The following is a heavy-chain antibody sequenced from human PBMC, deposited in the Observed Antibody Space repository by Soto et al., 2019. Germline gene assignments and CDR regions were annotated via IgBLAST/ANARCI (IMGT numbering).Heavy chain of an antibody. D-gene: IGHD3-22*01. CDR3: ARGPTYYYDSSGYYTDY. CDR2: IIPIFGTA. CDR1: GGTFSSYA. Sequence: SVKVSCKASGGTFSSYAISWVRQAPGQGLEWMGGIIPIFGTANYAQKFQGRVTITADESTSTAYMELSSLRSEDTAVYYCARGPTYYYDSSGYYTDYWGQGTLVTVSS. V-gene: IGHV1-69*13. J-gene: IGHJ4*02.